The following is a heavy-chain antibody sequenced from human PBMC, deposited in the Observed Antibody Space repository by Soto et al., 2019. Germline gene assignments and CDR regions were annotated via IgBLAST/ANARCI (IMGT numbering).Heavy chain of an antibody. CDR1: GYTFTSYY. CDR3: ARDRYYYGSGSYIYFDY. J-gene: IGHJ4*02. Sequence: ASVKVSCKASGYTFTSYYMHWVRQAPGQGLEWMGIINPSGGSTSYAQKFQGRVTMTRDTSTSTVYMELSSLRSEDTAVYYCARDRYYYGSGSYIYFDYWGQGTLVTVSS. CDR2: INPSGGST. V-gene: IGHV1-46*03. D-gene: IGHD3-10*01.